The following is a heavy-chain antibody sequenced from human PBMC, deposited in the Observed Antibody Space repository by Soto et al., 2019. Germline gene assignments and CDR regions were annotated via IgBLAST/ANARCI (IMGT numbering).Heavy chain of an antibody. V-gene: IGHV3-30*18. J-gene: IGHJ4*02. CDR3: AKDEYYFSLSCYYIFDS. CDR2: ISHDGTNK. D-gene: IGHD3-22*01. CDR1: GFTFSAYG. Sequence: ESGGGVVQPGESLRLSCEVSGFTFSAYGMHWVRQAPGKGLEWVAAISHDGTNKNYGDSVKGRFTISRDNSKKTLYLQMNSRRPEDKALFYCAKDEYYFSLSCYYIFDSWGQGTLGTVSP.